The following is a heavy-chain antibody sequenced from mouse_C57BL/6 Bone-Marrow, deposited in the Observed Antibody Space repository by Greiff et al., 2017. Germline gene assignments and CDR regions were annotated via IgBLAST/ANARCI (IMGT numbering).Heavy chain of an antibody. CDR3: ARRGYSNYGFDY. CDR1: GYSFTGYY. CDR2: INPSTGGT. V-gene: IGHV1-42*01. J-gene: IGHJ2*01. Sequence: VQLQQSGPELVQPGASVKISCKASGYSFTGYYMNWVKQSPEKSLEWIGEINPSTGGTTYNQKFKAKATLTVDKSSSTAYMQLKSLTSEDSAVYYCARRGYSNYGFDYWGQGTTLTVSS. D-gene: IGHD2-5*01.